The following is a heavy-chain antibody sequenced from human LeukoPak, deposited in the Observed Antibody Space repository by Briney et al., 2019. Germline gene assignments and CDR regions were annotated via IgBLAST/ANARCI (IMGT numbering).Heavy chain of an antibody. CDR3: ARDLRDCSSTSCYMDHDAFDI. D-gene: IGHD2-2*02. CDR2: IYYSGST. J-gene: IGHJ3*02. CDR1: GGSISSYY. Sequence: SETLSLTCTVSGGSISSYYWSWIRQPPGRGLEWIGYIYYSGSTNYNPSLKSRVTISVDTSKNQFSLKLSSVTAADTAVYYCARDLRDCSSTSCYMDHDAFDIWGQGTMVTVSS. V-gene: IGHV4-59*01.